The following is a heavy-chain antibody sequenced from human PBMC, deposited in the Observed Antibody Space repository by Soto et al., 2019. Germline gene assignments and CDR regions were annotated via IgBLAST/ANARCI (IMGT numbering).Heavy chain of an antibody. D-gene: IGHD1-26*01. V-gene: IGHV5-10-1*01. Sequence: GESLKISCEGSGYSFTSYWISWVRQMPGKGLEWMGRIDPSDSYTNYSPSFQGHVTISADKSISTAYMELRSLRSDDTAVYYCARDLGGQIVDYWGRGTLVTVSS. CDR1: GYSFTSYW. CDR3: ARDLGGQIVDY. J-gene: IGHJ4*02. CDR2: IDPSDSYT.